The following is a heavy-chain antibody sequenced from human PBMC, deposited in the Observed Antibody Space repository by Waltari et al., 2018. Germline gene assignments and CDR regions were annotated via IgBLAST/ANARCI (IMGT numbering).Heavy chain of an antibody. J-gene: IGHJ6*03. CDR2: INHGVGT. Sequence: QVQLQQWGAGLLKPSETLSLTCAVYGGSFSGYYWSWIRLSPGKGLEWIGEINHGVGTNYNPPLKSPLTTSVDTSKRQFSLKLNSLTAADTAVYYCARGPRYSRSSLFQSNYNYLMDVWGKGTTVTVSS. V-gene: IGHV4-34*01. D-gene: IGHD6-6*01. CDR3: ARGPRYSRSSLFQSNYNYLMDV. CDR1: GGSFSGYY.